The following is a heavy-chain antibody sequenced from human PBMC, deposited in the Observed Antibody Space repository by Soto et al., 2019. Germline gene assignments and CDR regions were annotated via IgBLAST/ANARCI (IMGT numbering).Heavy chain of an antibody. D-gene: IGHD6-19*01. CDR2: MYHDGNT. J-gene: IGHJ5*02. V-gene: IGHV4-38-2*01. CDR3: ARHRYLAVAGLRTNWFDP. CDR1: GYSISSGCF. Sequence: PSETLSLTCAVSGYSISSGCFWGWIRQPPGKGLEWIANMYHDGNTHYNPSLKSRVTMSVDTSKNQFSLKLSSVTAADTAVYYCARHRYLAVAGLRTNWFDPWGQGTLVTVSS.